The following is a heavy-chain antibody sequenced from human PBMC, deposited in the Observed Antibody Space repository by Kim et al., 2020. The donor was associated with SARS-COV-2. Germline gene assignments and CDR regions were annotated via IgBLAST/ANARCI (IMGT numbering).Heavy chain of an antibody. CDR3: ARPTTMTTVVTAAFDI. CDR1: GFTFSSYA. V-gene: IGHV3-30*04. D-gene: IGHD4-17*01. Sequence: GGSLRLSCAASGFTFSSYAMHWVRQAPGKGLEWVAVISYDGSNKYYADSVKGRFTISRDNSKNTLYLQMNSLRAEDTAVYYCARPTTMTTVVTAAFDIWGQGTMVTVSS. J-gene: IGHJ3*02. CDR2: ISYDGSNK.